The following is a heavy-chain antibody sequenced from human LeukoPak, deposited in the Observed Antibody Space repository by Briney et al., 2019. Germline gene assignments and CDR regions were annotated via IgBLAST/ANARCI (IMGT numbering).Heavy chain of an antibody. V-gene: IGHV1-69*13. Sequence: SVKVSCNASGGTFSSYAISWVREAPGQGLEWMGGIIPIFGTANYAQKFQGRVTITADESTSTAYMELSSLRSEDTAVYYCATPSGAVAGTYYFDYWGQGTLVTVSS. J-gene: IGHJ4*02. CDR1: GGTFSSYA. CDR3: ATPSGAVAGTYYFDY. D-gene: IGHD6-19*01. CDR2: IIPIFGTA.